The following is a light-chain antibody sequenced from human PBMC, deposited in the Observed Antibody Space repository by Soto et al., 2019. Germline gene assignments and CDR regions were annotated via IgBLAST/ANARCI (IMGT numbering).Light chain of an antibody. CDR1: QSISSW. CDR3: QQYNSYSTWT. V-gene: IGKV1-5*03. Sequence: DIQMTQSPSTLSASVGDRVTITCRASQSISSWLAWYQQKPGKAPKLLIYKASSLESGVPSRFSGSGSGTESTLTISSLQPXDFATYYCQQYNSYSTWTFGQGTKVDIK. CDR2: KAS. J-gene: IGKJ1*01.